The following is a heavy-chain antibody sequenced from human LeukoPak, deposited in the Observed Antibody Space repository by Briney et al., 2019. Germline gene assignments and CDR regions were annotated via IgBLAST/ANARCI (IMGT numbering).Heavy chain of an antibody. CDR1: GFTLSSYW. Sequence: GGSLRLSCAASGFTLSSYWMHWVRQAPGKGLEYVSAISENGGRTYYANSVKGRFTNSRDNSKNTLYLQMDRLRAEDMAVYYCARDRGGGWAFDIWGQGTMVTVSS. CDR2: ISENGGRT. CDR3: ARDRGGGWAFDI. V-gene: IGHV3-64*01. J-gene: IGHJ3*02. D-gene: IGHD6-19*01.